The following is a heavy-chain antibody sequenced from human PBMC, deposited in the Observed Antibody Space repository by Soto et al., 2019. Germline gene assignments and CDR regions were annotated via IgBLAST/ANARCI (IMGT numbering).Heavy chain of an antibody. Sequence: ASVKVSCKASGDIFDSYAISWVRQAPGQGLEWLGGISPVIGTTHYAQRFQGRLTITADRSTMTTYMELSGLKSEDTAIYFCARDYSGYDPALNRFDPWGQGTLVTVSS. V-gene: IGHV1-69*06. CDR3: ARDYSGYDPALNRFDP. J-gene: IGHJ5*02. CDR2: ISPVIGTT. D-gene: IGHD5-12*01. CDR1: GDIFDSYA.